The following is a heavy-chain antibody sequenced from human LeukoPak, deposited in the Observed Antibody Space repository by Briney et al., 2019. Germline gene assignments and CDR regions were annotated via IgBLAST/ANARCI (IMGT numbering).Heavy chain of an antibody. Sequence: SETLSLTCAVYGGSFSGYYWSWIRQPPGKGLEWIGEINHSGSTNYNPSLKSRVTISVDTSKNQFSLKLSSVTAADTAVYYCASQRGYFDYWGRGTLVTVSS. CDR3: ASQRGYFDY. J-gene: IGHJ4*02. CDR2: INHSGST. V-gene: IGHV4-34*01. CDR1: GGSFSGYY.